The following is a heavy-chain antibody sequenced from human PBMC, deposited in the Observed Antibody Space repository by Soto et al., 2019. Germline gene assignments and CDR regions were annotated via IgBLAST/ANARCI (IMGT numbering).Heavy chain of an antibody. D-gene: IGHD4-17*01. CDR1: GGSISSGRYS. CDR2: IYHSGST. CDR3: ARGETTDFDY. V-gene: IGHV4-30-2*01. Sequence: SETLSLTCAVSGGSISSGRYSWSWIRQPPGKGLEWIGYIYHSGSTYYNPSLKSRVTISVDRSKNQFSLKLGSVTAADTAVYYCARGETTDFDYWGQGTLVTVSS. J-gene: IGHJ4*02.